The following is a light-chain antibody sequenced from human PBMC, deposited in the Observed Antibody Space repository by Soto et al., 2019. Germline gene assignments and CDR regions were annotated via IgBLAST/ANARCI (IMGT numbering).Light chain of an antibody. CDR1: QTISSW. J-gene: IGKJ1*01. CDR2: KAS. Sequence: IQMTQSPSTLSGSVGDRVTITCRASQTISSWLAWYQQKPGKAPKLLIFKASTLKSGVPSRFSGSGSGTEFTLTISSLQPDDFATYYCQQYNSYWTFGQGTEVDI. CDR3: QQYNSYWT. V-gene: IGKV1-5*03.